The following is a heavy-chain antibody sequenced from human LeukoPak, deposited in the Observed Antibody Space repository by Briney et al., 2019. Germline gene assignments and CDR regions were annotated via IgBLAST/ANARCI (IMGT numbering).Heavy chain of an antibody. J-gene: IGHJ4*02. CDR1: GFPFSDHS. D-gene: IGHD5-24*01. CDR3: ARDYKYAFDN. CDR2: VGIDSGNT. V-gene: IGHV3-48*01. Sequence: GGSLRLSCAASGFPFSDHSMNWVRQAPGKGLEWISYVGIDSGNTYYADSVKGRFTISADKAKNSLVLQMNSLRVEDTAVYYCARDYKYAFDNWGQGTLVTVSS.